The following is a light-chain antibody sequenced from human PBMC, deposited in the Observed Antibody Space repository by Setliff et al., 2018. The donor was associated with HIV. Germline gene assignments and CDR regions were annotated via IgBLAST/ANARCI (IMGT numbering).Light chain of an antibody. V-gene: IGLV2-14*03. J-gene: IGLJ3*02. CDR2: DVS. CDR3: SSYTASSTVV. CDR1: SSDVGGYNY. Sequence: LTQPASVSGSPGQSITISGTGSSSDVGGYNYVSWYQQHPGKAPKLMIYDVSQRPSGVSDRFSGSKSGITASLTISGLQPEDESDYYCSSYTASSTVVVGGGTKVTVL.